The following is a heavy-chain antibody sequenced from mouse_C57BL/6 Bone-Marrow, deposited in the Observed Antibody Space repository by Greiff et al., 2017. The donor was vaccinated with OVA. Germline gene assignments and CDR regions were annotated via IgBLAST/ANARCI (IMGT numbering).Heavy chain of an antibody. J-gene: IGHJ3*01. CDR1: GFNIKDDY. CDR2: IDPENGDT. CDR3: TERLRRLFAY. D-gene: IGHD1-2*01. V-gene: IGHV14-4*01. Sequence: VQLQQSGAELVRPGASVKLSCTASGFNIKDDYMHWVKQRPEQGLEWIGWIDPENGDTEYASKFQGKATITADTSSNTAYLQLSSLTSEDTAVYYFTERLRRLFAYWGQGTLVTVSA.